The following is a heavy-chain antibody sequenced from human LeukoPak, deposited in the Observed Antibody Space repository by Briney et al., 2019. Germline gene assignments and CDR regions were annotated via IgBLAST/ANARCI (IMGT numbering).Heavy chain of an antibody. D-gene: IGHD3-16*01. J-gene: IGHJ4*02. CDR1: GVSISSSSYY. CDR3: ARGGGYVGYYFDY. CDR2: IYYSGST. Sequence: SETLSLTCTVSGVSISSSSYYWGWIRQPPGKGLEWIGSIYYSGSTYYNPSLKSRVTISVDTSKNQFSLKLSSVTAADTAVYYCARGGGYVGYYFDYWGQGTLVTVSS. V-gene: IGHV4-39*01.